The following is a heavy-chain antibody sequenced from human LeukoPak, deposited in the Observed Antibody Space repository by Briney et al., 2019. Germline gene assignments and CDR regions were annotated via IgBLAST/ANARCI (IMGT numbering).Heavy chain of an antibody. CDR1: GGTFSSYA. D-gene: IGHD3-22*01. Sequence: ASVKVSCKASGGTFSSYAISWVRQAPGQGLEWMGGIIPIFGTANYAQKFQGRVTITTDESTSTAYMELSSLRSEDTAVYYCARARSDYYDSSGYWEVVYWGQGTLVTVSS. J-gene: IGHJ4*02. V-gene: IGHV1-69*05. CDR3: ARARSDYYDSSGYWEVVY. CDR2: IIPIFGTA.